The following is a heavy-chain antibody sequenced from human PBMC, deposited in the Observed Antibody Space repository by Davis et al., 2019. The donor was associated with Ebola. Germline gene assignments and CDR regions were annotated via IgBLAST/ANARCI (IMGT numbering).Heavy chain of an antibody. D-gene: IGHD1-26*01. CDR1: GFTFAYYA. CDR2: ISSSGSTI. J-gene: IGHJ4*02. V-gene: IGHV3-48*03. Sequence: GESLKISCSASGFTFAYYAMHWVRQAPGKGLEWVSYISSSGSTIYYADSVKGRFTISRDNAKNSLYLQMNSLRAEDTAVYYCARVGWELLSPFDYWGQGTLVTVSS. CDR3: ARVGWELLSPFDY.